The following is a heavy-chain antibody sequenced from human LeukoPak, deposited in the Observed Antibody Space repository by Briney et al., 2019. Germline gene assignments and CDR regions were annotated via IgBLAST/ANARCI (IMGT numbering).Heavy chain of an antibody. V-gene: IGHV3-30*04. J-gene: IGHJ4*02. D-gene: IGHD6-19*01. CDR2: ISYDGSNK. Sequence: PGGSLRLSCAASGFTFSGSAMHWVRQAPGKGLEWVAVISYDGSNKYYADSVKGRFTISRDNPKNTLYLQMNSLRAEDTAVYYCAKVAVAAPLDYWGQGTLVTVSS. CDR3: AKVAVAAPLDY. CDR1: GFTFSGSA.